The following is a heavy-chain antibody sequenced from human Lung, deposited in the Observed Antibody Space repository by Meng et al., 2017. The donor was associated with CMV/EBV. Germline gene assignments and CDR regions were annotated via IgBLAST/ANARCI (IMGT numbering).Heavy chain of an antibody. D-gene: IGHD6-13*01. CDR1: GFTFSSYE. J-gene: IGHJ5*02. CDR3: TRGSASWSEYNWFDP. V-gene: IGHV3-48*03. Sequence: SLKISCATSGFTFSSYEMNWVRQAPGKGLEWISYISSGGTSRYYADSVKGRFSISIDNAKNSLYLQMNSLRVEDTALYYCTRGSASWSEYNWFDPWGQGTXVTVSS. CDR2: ISSGGTSR.